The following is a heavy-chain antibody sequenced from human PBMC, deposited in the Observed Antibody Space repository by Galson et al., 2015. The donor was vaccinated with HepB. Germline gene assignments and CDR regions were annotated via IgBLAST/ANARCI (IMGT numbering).Heavy chain of an antibody. CDR2: IDYAGSKK. V-gene: IGHV3-30*03. Sequence: SLRLSCAASGFRFSTYGLHWVRQAPGMGLEWVAFIDYAGSKKYYADSVKGRYTISRDNSKDTLYLQMDSLRGEDTAVYYCAREGRMYCGGDCYLHFWGQGTLVTVSS. CDR1: GFRFSTYG. D-gene: IGHD2-21*02. CDR3: AREGRMYCGGDCYLHF. J-gene: IGHJ4*02.